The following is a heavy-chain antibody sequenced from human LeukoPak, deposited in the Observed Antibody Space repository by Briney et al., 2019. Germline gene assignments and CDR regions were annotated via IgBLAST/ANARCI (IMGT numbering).Heavy chain of an antibody. CDR3: ARGKSGYSP. CDR1: GYTFTENY. D-gene: IGHD3-22*01. Sequence: ASVKVSCKVSGYTFTENYIHWVRQTPGRGLEWMGLINPHTGAANYTHSFQGRVTLTRDTSSSTAYMHLSSLRFDDTAVYYCARGKSGYSPWGQGTPVTVSS. CDR2: INPHTGAA. V-gene: IGHV1-2*02. J-gene: IGHJ4*02.